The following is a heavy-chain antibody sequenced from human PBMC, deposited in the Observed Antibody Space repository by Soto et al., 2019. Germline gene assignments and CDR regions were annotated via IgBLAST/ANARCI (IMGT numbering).Heavy chain of an antibody. J-gene: IGHJ6*02. CDR2: INASNGNT. CDR1: GYTFTSYA. CDR3: ARGWYYDFWSGYSGYGMDV. D-gene: IGHD3-3*01. V-gene: IGHV1-3*01. Sequence: ASVKVSCKTPGYTFTSYAMHWVRQAPGQRLEWMGWINASNGNTKYSQKFQGRVTMTRDTSVSTAYMELSSLRSEDTAVYYCARGWYYDFWSGYSGYGMDVWGQGTTVTV.